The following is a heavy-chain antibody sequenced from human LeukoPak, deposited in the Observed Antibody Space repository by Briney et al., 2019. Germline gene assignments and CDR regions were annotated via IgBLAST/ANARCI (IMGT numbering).Heavy chain of an antibody. V-gene: IGHV4-34*01. D-gene: IGHD3-10*01. Sequence: SETLSLTCAVYGGSFSGYYWSWLRQPPGKGLEWIGEINHSGSTNYNPSVKSRVTISVDTSKNQFSLKLSSVTAADTAVYYCARQPAWNYYGSGSFDFDYWGQETLVTVSS. CDR2: INHSGST. CDR1: GGSFSGYY. CDR3: ARQPAWNYYGSGSFDFDY. J-gene: IGHJ4*02.